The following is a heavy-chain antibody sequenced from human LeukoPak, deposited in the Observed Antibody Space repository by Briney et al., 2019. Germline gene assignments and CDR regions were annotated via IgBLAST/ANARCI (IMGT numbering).Heavy chain of an antibody. J-gene: IGHJ4*02. CDR3: ARDRRHNSGRYYDY. CDR2: ISAYTGET. V-gene: IGHV1-18*01. Sequence: GASVKVSCKASGYTFSSYGISWMRQARGQGLEWMGWISAYTGETNYAQKLQGRVTVTTDTSTSTAYMELKSLRSDNTAVYFGARDRRHNSGRYYDYWGQGTLVTVSS. D-gene: IGHD1-26*01. CDR1: GYTFSSYG.